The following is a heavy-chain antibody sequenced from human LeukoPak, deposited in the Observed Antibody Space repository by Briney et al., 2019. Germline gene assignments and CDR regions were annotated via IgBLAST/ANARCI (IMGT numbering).Heavy chain of an antibody. CDR2: ISSNGGST. V-gene: IGHV3-23*01. CDR1: GFTFSSHA. CDR3: ATRGYSSGWYQYYFDY. D-gene: IGHD6-19*01. Sequence: GGSLRLSCAASGFTFSSHAMSWVRQAPGKGLEWVSGISSNGGSTDYADSVKGRFTISRDNSKDTLYLQMNSLRAEDAAVYYCATRGYSSGWYQYYFDYWGQGTLVTVSS. J-gene: IGHJ4*02.